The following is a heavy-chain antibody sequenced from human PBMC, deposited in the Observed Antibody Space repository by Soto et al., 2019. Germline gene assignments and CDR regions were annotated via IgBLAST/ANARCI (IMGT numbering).Heavy chain of an antibody. Sequence: ASVKVSCKASGGTFSSYAISWVRQAPGQGLEWMGWMNPGSGDTGYAQKFQGRVTMTRDISIATAYMELSSLRSDDTAIYYCARMATFGSLNWFDPWGQGSLVTVSS. CDR2: MNPGSGDT. CDR3: ARMATFGSLNWFDP. J-gene: IGHJ5*02. CDR1: GGTFSSYA. D-gene: IGHD3-16*01. V-gene: IGHV1-8*02.